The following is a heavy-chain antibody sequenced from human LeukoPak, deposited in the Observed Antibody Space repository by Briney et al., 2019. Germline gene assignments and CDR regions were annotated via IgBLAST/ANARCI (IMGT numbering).Heavy chain of an antibody. J-gene: IGHJ4*02. Sequence: SETLSLTCTVSGGSISSSSYCWGWIRQPPGKGLEWIGSIYYSGNTYYNPSLKSRVTISVDTSKNQFSLKLSSVTAADTAVYYCARLRSDSSSWYLAYWGQGTLVTVSS. CDR1: GGSISSSSYC. D-gene: IGHD6-13*01. CDR2: IYYSGNT. CDR3: ARLRSDSSSWYLAY. V-gene: IGHV4-39*01.